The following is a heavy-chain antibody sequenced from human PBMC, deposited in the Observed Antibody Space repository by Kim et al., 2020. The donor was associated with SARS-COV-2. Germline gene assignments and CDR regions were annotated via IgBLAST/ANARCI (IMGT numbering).Heavy chain of an antibody. J-gene: IGHJ6*02. CDR2: INHSGST. CDR3: ARGLTVTTFYYYYGMDV. Sequence: GLEWIGEINHSGSTNYNPSLKSRVTISVDTSKNQFSLKLSSVTAADTAVYYCARGLTVTTFYYYYGMDVWGQGTTVTVSS. V-gene: IGHV4-34*01. D-gene: IGHD4-17*01.